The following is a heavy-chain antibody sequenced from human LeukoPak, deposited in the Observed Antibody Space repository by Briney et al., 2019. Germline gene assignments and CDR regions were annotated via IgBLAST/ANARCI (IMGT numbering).Heavy chain of an antibody. CDR3: AKDRGSYFNEYYFDY. CDR1: GFTFSSYG. J-gene: IGHJ4*02. V-gene: IGHV3-30*18. CDR2: ISYDGSNK. D-gene: IGHD1-26*01. Sequence: GGSLRLSRAASGFTFSSYGMHWVRQAPGKGLEWVAVISYDGSNKYYADSVKGRFTISRDNSKNTLYLQMNSLRAEDTAVYYCAKDRGSYFNEYYFDYWGQGTLVTVSS.